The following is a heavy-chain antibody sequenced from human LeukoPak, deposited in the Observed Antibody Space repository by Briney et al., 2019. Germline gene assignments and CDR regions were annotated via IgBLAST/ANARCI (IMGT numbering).Heavy chain of an antibody. J-gene: IGHJ4*02. D-gene: IGHD2-2*01. CDR2: ISGSGDNT. CDR3: AIYCSSTSCIGGY. Sequence: PGGSLRLSCAASGFTFSSYAMSWVRQVPGKGLEWVSVISGSGDNTYYADSVKGRFTISRDNSKNMLYLQMNSLRAEDTAVYYCAIYCSSTSCIGGYWGQGTLVTVSS. V-gene: IGHV3-23*01. CDR1: GFTFSSYA.